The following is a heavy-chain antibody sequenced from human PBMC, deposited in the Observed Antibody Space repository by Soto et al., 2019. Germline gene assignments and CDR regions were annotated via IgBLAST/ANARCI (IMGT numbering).Heavy chain of an antibody. CDR1: GFTFNAYV. D-gene: IGHD3-3*02. CDR2: MTYDGATE. CDR3: ARVRLSIAVNDALDV. Sequence: QVHLVESGGGVVQPGRSLRLSCAASGFTFNAYVIHWVRQAAGKGLEWVASMTYDGATEYYADSVKGRLTVSRDNSKRTLSLQMNSLRPEDTAVYYCARVRLSIAVNDALDVWGQGTTVTVSS. V-gene: IGHV3-30*14. J-gene: IGHJ3*01.